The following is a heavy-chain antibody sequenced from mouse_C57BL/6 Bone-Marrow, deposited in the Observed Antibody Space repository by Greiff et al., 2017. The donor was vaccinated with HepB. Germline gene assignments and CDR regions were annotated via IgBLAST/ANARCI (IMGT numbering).Heavy chain of an antibody. Sequence: DVQLVESGGGLVQPGGSLKLSCAASGFTFSDYGMAWVRQAPRKGPEWVAFISNLAYSIYYADTVTGRFTISRENAKNTLYLQMSSLKSEDTAMYYCTRDEYYGSRDYWGQGTTLTVSS. CDR3: TRDEYYGSRDY. J-gene: IGHJ2*01. CDR2: ISNLAYSI. V-gene: IGHV5-15*01. CDR1: GFTFSDYG. D-gene: IGHD1-1*01.